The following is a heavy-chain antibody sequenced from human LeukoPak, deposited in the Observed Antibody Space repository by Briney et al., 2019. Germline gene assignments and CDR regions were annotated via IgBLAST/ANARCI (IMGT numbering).Heavy chain of an antibody. CDR3: ARETPPNYYDSSGYYYYFDY. Sequence: SETLSLTCTVSGGSISSGDYYWSWIRQHPGKGLEWIGYIYYSGSTYYNPSLKSRVTISVDTSKNQFSLKLSSVTAADTAVYYCARETPPNYYDSSGYYYYFDYWGQGTLVTVSS. V-gene: IGHV4-31*03. J-gene: IGHJ4*02. D-gene: IGHD3-22*01. CDR2: IYYSGST. CDR1: GGSISSGDYY.